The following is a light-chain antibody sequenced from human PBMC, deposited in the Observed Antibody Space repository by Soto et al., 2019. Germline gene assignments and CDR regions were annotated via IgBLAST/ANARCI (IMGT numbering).Light chain of an antibody. CDR3: QQYNNWPQT. J-gene: IGKJ1*01. V-gene: IGKV3-15*01. CDR2: GAS. Sequence: VLTQSPGTLSVSPGERATLSCRASQSVRSNLAWYQQKPGQAPRLLIYGASTRATGIPARFSGSGSGTEFTLTISSLQSEDFAVYYCQQYNNWPQTFGQGTKVDI. CDR1: QSVRSN.